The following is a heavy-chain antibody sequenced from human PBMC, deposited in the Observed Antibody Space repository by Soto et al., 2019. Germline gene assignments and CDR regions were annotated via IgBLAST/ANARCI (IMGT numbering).Heavy chain of an antibody. CDR1: GYTFIGYY. CDR3: ARVGGGLASLGYYGMDV. D-gene: IGHD3-10*01. CDR2: INPNSGGT. Sequence: WASVKVSCKASGYTFIGYYIHWVRQAPGQGLGWMGWINPNSGGTNYAQRFQGWVTMTRDRSISTAYMELSRLKSDDTAVYYCARVGGGLASLGYYGMDVWGQGTTVTVSS. J-gene: IGHJ6*02. V-gene: IGHV1-2*04.